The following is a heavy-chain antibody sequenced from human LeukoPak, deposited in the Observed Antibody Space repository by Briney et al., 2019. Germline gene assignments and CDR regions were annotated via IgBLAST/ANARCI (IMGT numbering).Heavy chain of an antibody. CDR3: ARVLDYEAIYPNMDV. V-gene: IGHV3-21*01. J-gene: IGHJ6*02. Sequence: PGGSLRLSCAASGFTFSSYSMNWVRQAPGKGLEWVSSISSSSSYIYYADSVKGRFTISRDNAKNSLYLQMNSLRAEDTAVYYCARVLDYEAIYPNMDVWGQGTTVTVSS. CDR2: ISSSSSYI. CDR1: GFTFSSYS. D-gene: IGHD3-22*01.